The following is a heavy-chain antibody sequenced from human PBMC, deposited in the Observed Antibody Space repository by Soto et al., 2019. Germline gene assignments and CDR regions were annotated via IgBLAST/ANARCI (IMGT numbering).Heavy chain of an antibody. CDR3: ANLRYFDWLLDY. V-gene: IGHV4-59*01. D-gene: IGHD3-9*01. CDR2: IYYTGST. CDR1: GGSIGSYY. J-gene: IGHJ4*02. Sequence: PSETLSLTCTVSGGSIGSYYWSWIRQPPGKGLEWIGYIYYTGSTNYNPSLKSRLTISVDTSKNQFSLKLTAVTAADTAVYYCANLRYFDWLLDYWGQGTLVTVS.